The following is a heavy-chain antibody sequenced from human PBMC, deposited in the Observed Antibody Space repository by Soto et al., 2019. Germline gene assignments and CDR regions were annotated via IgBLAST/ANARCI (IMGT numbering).Heavy chain of an antibody. Sequence: QVQLVQSGAEVKKPGSSVKVSCKASGGTFSSYGINWVRQAPGQGLEWMGGLIPIYGTANYAQKFQGRLTITADESTSTAYMELSSLRSEDAAVYYCAREAVGGSGYLFDYWGQGTLVTVSS. V-gene: IGHV1-69*01. D-gene: IGHD3-22*01. CDR1: GGTFSSYG. J-gene: IGHJ4*02. CDR3: AREAVGGSGYLFDY. CDR2: LIPIYGTA.